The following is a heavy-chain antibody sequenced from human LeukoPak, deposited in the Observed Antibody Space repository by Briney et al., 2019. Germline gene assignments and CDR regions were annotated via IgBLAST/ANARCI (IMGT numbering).Heavy chain of an antibody. CDR3: ARDRDFGVVTPWCDY. CDR1: GFTFSNYA. V-gene: IGHV3-30*04. D-gene: IGHD3-3*01. Sequence: GGSLRLSCAASGFTFSNYAMHWVRQAPGKGPKWVALISYDGSNKNYADSVKGRFTISRDNSKNTLFLQMNSLRTEDTAVFYCARDRDFGVVTPWCDYWGQGILVTVSS. J-gene: IGHJ4*02. CDR2: ISYDGSNK.